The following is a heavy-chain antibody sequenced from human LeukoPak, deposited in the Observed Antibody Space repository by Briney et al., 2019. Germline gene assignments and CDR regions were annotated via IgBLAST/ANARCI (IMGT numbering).Heavy chain of an antibody. V-gene: IGHV1-69*04. CDR2: IIPILGIA. CDR1: GGSFSSYA. Sequence: GASVKVSCKASGGSFSSYAISWVRQAPGQGLEWMGRIIPILGIANYAQKFQGRVTITADKSTSTAYMELSSLRSEDTAMYYCARAPDTWLAFDYWGQGTLVTVSS. J-gene: IGHJ4*02. CDR3: ARAPDTWLAFDY. D-gene: IGHD5-12*01.